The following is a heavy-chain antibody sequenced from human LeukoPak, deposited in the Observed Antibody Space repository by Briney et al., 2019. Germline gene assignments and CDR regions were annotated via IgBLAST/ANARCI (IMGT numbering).Heavy chain of an antibody. D-gene: IGHD5-24*01. CDR3: AKSSRDGYD. J-gene: IGHJ4*02. CDR1: GFTFNTYA. V-gene: IGHV3-23*01. Sequence: GGSLRLSCAASGFTFNTYAMSWVRQAPGKWLEWVSDISKDGVYPYYADSVKGRFTISRDNSKNMVYLQMNSLRAEDAALYYCAKSSRDGYDWGQGTLVTVSS. CDR2: ISKDGVYP.